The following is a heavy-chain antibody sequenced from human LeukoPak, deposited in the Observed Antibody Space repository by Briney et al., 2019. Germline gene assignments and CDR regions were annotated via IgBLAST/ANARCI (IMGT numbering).Heavy chain of an antibody. CDR2: ISYDGSNK. CDR3: ARGDTYYDILSENWFDP. V-gene: IGHV3-30*01. J-gene: IGHJ5*02. CDR1: GFTFSICA. Sequence: GGSLRLSCAASGFTFSICAMHWVRQAPGKGLEWVAVISYDGSNKYYADSVKGRFTISRDNSKNTLYLQMNSLRAEDTAVYYCARGDTYYDILSENWFDPWGQGTLVTVSS. D-gene: IGHD3-9*01.